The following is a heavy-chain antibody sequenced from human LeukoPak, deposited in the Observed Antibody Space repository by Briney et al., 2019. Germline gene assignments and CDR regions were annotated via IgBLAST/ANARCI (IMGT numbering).Heavy chain of an antibody. CDR2: IYYSGST. Sequence: PSETLSLTCTVSGGSISSYYWSWIRQPPGKGLEWIGYIYYSGSTNYNPSLKSRVTISVDTSKNQFSLKLSSVTAADTAVYSCARAFNTGNYGRGFFDHWGQGALVTVSS. V-gene: IGHV4-59*01. J-gene: IGHJ4*02. CDR1: GGSISSYY. CDR3: ARAFNTGNYGRGFFDH. D-gene: IGHD1-7*01.